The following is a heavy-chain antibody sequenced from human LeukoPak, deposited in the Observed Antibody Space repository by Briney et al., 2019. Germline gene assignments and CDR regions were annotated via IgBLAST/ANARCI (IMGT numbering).Heavy chain of an antibody. V-gene: IGHV3-9*01. CDR3: AKDRVDGYCGLDV. CDR2: ITRNSDRK. Sequence: PGGSLRLSCAAAGFIFEDYAMHWVRQAPGKGLEWVSRITRNSDRKDYVTSVRGRFTISRDNAKNSLYLQMNSLRVEDTALYYCAKDRVDGYCGLDVWGQGTTVAVSS. D-gene: IGHD3-10*01. CDR1: GFIFEDYA. J-gene: IGHJ6*02.